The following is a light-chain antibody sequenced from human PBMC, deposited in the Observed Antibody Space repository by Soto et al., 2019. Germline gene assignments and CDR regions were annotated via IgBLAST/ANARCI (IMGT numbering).Light chain of an antibody. CDR2: GAS. CDR3: QQYNNWPPIT. V-gene: IGKV3-15*01. J-gene: IGKJ5*01. Sequence: EIVLTQSPGTLSLSPGERATLSCRAIHSVTNRYLAWYRQKPGQAPRLLIYGASTRATGIPARFSGSGTGTEFTLTISSLQSEDFAVYYCQQYNNWPPITFGQGTRLEIK. CDR1: HSVTNRY.